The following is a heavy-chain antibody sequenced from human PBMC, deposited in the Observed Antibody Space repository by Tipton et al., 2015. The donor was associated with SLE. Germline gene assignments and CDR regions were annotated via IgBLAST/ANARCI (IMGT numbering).Heavy chain of an antibody. CDR2: VYPGDSDI. CDR1: GYSFPNYW. Sequence: QLVQSGAEVKKPGESLKISCKASGYSFPNYWIAWVRQMPGKGLEWMGIVYPGDSDIRYSPSFEGHVTISADESISTAYLQWSSLKASDTAMYYCARHRLGTNFLDYWGQGTLVTVSS. V-gene: IGHV5-51*01. J-gene: IGHJ4*02. CDR3: ARHRLGTNFLDY. D-gene: IGHD7-27*01.